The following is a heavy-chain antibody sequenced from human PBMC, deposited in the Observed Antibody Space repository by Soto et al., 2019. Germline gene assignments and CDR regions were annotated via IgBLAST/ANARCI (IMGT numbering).Heavy chain of an antibody. D-gene: IGHD6-6*01. J-gene: IGHJ6*02. CDR3: ARGTEGAARLVWYYYYYGMDV. CDR2: ISSSSSYI. Sequence: AGGSLRLSCAASGFTFSSYSMNWVRQAPGKGLEWVSSISSSSSYIYYADSVKGRFTISRDNAKNSLYLQMNSLRAEDTAVYYCARGTEGAARLVWYYYYYGMDVWGQGTTVTVSS. V-gene: IGHV3-21*01. CDR1: GFTFSSYS.